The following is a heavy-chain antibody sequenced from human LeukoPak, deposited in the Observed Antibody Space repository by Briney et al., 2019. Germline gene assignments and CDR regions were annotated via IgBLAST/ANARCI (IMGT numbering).Heavy chain of an antibody. CDR1: GYTFTGYY. CDR2: INPNSGGT. D-gene: IGHD3-22*01. CDR3: ARSPPTHYYYDSSGYYSPRENWFDP. J-gene: IGHJ5*02. V-gene: IGHV1-2*02. Sequence: GASVKVSCKASGYTFTGYYMHWVRQAPGQGLEWMGWINPNSGGTNYAQKFQGRVTMTRDTSISTAYMELSRLRSDDTAVYYCARSPPTHYYYDSSGYYSPRENWFDPWGQGTLVTVSS.